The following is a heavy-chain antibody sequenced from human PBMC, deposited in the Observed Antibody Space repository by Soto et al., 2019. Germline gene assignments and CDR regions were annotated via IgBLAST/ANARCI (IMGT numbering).Heavy chain of an antibody. Sequence: QVQLVQSGAEVKKPGSSVKVSCKASGGTFSSYTISWVRQAPGQGLEWMGRIIPILGIANYAQKFQGRVTITADKSTSTVYMELSSLRSEDTAVYYCASMVTGNNYYGMGVWGQGTTVTVSS. CDR2: IIPILGIA. CDR1: GGTFSSYT. D-gene: IGHD2-8*02. J-gene: IGHJ6*01. CDR3: ASMVTGNNYYGMGV. V-gene: IGHV1-69*02.